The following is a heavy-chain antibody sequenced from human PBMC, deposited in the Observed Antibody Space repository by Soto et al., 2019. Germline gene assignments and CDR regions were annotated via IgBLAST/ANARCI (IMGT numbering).Heavy chain of an antibody. CDR2: INPKSGGT. V-gene: IGHV1-2*04. Sequence: ASVKVSCKASGYSFTDYHIHWVRQAPGQGLEWLGRINPKSGGTSTAQKFQGWVTMTRDRSISTVYMELSRLRSDDTAVYFCARGHSTDCSNGVCSFFYNHEMDVWGQGTTVTVSS. J-gene: IGHJ6*02. CDR3: ARGHSTDCSNGVCSFFYNHEMDV. D-gene: IGHD2-8*01. CDR1: GYSFTDYH.